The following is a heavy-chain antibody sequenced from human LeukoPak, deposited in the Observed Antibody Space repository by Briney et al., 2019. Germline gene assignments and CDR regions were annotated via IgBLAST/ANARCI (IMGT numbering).Heavy chain of an antibody. J-gene: IGHJ4*02. CDR1: GFTVSSNY. V-gene: IGHV3-66*02. D-gene: IGHD6-19*01. CDR2: IYSGGST. CDR3: ARGSTRIAVAVV. Sequence: GGSLRLSCAASGFTVSSNYMSWVRQAPGKGLEWVSVIYSGGSTYYADSAKGRFTISRDNSKNTLYLQMNSLRAEDTAVYYCARGSTRIAVAVVWGQGTLVTVSS.